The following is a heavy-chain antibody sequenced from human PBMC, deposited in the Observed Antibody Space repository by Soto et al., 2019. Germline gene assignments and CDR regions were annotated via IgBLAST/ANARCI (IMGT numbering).Heavy chain of an antibody. CDR3: ARGMSGYDYIFDY. Sequence: QVQLQESGPGLIKPSETLSLTCTVSGGSISSYYWGWIRQPAGKGLEWIGRISTSGNTNYNPSLSSRVTMSVDTSKNQFSLKLSFVTAADTAVYYCARGMSGYDYIFDYWGRGTLVTVSS. D-gene: IGHD5-12*01. CDR1: GGSISSYY. CDR2: ISTSGNT. V-gene: IGHV4-4*07. J-gene: IGHJ4*02.